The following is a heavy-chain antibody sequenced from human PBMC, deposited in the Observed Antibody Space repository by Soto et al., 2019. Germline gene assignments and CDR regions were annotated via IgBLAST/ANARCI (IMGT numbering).Heavy chain of an antibody. CDR2: INPTSGGT. V-gene: IGHV1-2*02. D-gene: IGHD2-2*01. Sequence: ASVKVSCKASGYTFTGNYMHWVRQAPGQGLEWMALINPTSGGTNYAQKFQGRVTMTWDTSISTAYMELSRLRSDDTAIYYCARGYCSSIGCSQYFDYWGQGTLVTVSS. J-gene: IGHJ4*02. CDR1: GYTFTGNY. CDR3: ARGYCSSIGCSQYFDY.